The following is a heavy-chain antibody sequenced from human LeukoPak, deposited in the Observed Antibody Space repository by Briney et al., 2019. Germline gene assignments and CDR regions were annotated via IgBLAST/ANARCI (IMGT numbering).Heavy chain of an antibody. CDR3: ARVGITIFGVVILPRGFDP. CDR2: IIPIFGTA. D-gene: IGHD3-3*01. Sequence: SVKVSCKASGGTFSSYAISWVRQAPGQGLEWMGGIIPIFGTANYAQKFQGRVTITADESTSTAYMELSSLRSEDTAVYYCARVGITIFGVVILPRGFDPWGQGTLVTVSS. J-gene: IGHJ5*02. CDR1: GGTFSSYA. V-gene: IGHV1-69*13.